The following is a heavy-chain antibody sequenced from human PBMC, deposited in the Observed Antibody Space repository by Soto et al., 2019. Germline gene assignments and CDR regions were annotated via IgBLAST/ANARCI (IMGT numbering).Heavy chain of an antibody. Sequence: GESLKISCRVSGYSFTKYWIAWVRQMPGKGLECMGIIDPGDSESTYNPSFQGQVTISADKSISTAYLHWSSLKASDTAMYYCASSYGDHGYWGQGTLVTVSS. D-gene: IGHD4-17*01. V-gene: IGHV5-51*01. CDR3: ASSYGDHGY. CDR2: IDPGDSES. J-gene: IGHJ4*02. CDR1: GYSFTKYW.